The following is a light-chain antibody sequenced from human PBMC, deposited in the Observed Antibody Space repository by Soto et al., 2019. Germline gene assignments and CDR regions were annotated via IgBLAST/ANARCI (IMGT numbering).Light chain of an antibody. CDR3: QQYNSYSPLIT. CDR2: DAS. Sequence: DIQMTQSPSTLSASVGDRVTITCRASQSISSWLAWYQQKPGKAPKLLIYDASSLESGVPSRFSGRGSGTEFTLTISSLQPDDFATYYCQQYNSYSPLITFGPGTKVDIK. V-gene: IGKV1-5*01. J-gene: IGKJ3*01. CDR1: QSISSW.